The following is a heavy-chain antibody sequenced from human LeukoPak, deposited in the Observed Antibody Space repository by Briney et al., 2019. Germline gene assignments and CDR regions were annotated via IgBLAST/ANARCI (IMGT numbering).Heavy chain of an antibody. CDR3: ARDWRNYYYYMDV. J-gene: IGHJ6*03. D-gene: IGHD1-14*01. V-gene: IGHV3-48*03. CDR2: ITSRGSTI. CDR1: GFSFSNYD. Sequence: GGSLRLSCVGSGFSFSNYDMNWVRRAPGKGLEWVACITSRGSTIYYADSVKGRFTISRDNAKSSLYLQMNSLRAEDTAVYYCARDWRNYYYYMDVWGKGTTVTVSS.